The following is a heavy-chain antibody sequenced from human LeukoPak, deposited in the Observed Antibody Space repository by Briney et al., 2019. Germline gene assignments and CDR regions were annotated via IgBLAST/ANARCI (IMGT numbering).Heavy chain of an antibody. D-gene: IGHD2-15*01. V-gene: IGHV3-64*01. CDR3: ARVAARVSLDY. CDR1: GFTFSEYS. Sequence: GGSLRLSCSASGFTFSEYSMHWVRQAPGKGLEYVSAISSNGGSTYYASSVKGRFTISRDNSKNTLYLQMGSLRTEDMAVYYCARVAARVSLDYWGQGTLVTVSS. CDR2: ISSNGGST. J-gene: IGHJ4*02.